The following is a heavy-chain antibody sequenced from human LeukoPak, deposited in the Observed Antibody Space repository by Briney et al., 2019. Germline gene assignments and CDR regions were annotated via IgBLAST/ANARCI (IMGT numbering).Heavy chain of an antibody. CDR2: IYYSGST. D-gene: IGHD5-18*01. CDR1: GGSISSYY. CDR3: ARVGGYSYAKDAFDI. Sequence: SETLSLTCTVSGGSISSYYWSWIRQPPGKGLEWIGYIYYSGSTNYNPSLKSRVTISVDTSKNQFSLKLSSVTAADTAVYYCARVGGYSYAKDAFDIWGQGTMVTVSS. J-gene: IGHJ3*02. V-gene: IGHV4-59*01.